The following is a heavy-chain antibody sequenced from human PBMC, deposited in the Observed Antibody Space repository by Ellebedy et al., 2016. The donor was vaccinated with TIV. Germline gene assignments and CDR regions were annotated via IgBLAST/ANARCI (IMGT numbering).Heavy chain of an antibody. V-gene: IGHV3-7*01. CDR1: GFTFSLNW. Sequence: GESLKISCAASGFTFSLNWMYWVRQAPGKGLEWVANIKQDGSETYYVDSVKGRFTISRDNAKNSLYLQMNSLRADDTAVYYCARSPYTGYSDLGFDYWGQGSLVTVSS. D-gene: IGHD2-2*02. J-gene: IGHJ4*02. CDR3: ARSPYTGYSDLGFDY. CDR2: IKQDGSET.